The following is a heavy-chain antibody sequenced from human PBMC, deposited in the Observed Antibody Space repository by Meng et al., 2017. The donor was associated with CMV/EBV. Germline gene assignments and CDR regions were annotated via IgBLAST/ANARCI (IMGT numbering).Heavy chain of an antibody. V-gene: IGHV4-38-2*02. J-gene: IGHJ5*02. CDR1: GYSISSGYY. D-gene: IGHD3-3*01. CDR2: IYHSGST. CDR3: ARVGEGYDFWSGYYTGNWFDP. Sequence: SETLSLTCTVSGYSISSGYYWGWIRQPPGKGLEWIGSIYHSGSTYYNPSLKSRVTISVDTSKNQFSLKLGSVTAADTAVYYCARVGEGYDFWSGYYTGNWFDPWGQGTLVTVSS.